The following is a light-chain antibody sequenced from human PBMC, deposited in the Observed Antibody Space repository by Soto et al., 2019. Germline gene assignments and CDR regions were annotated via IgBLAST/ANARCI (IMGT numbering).Light chain of an antibody. CDR2: EVS. Sequence: QSALTQPASVSGSPGQSITISCTGTSSDVGGYNYVSWYQQHPGKAPKLMIYEVSNRPSRVSNRFSGSKSGNTASLTISGLQAEDEADYYCSSSGGSPTYVFGTGTKLTVL. J-gene: IGLJ1*01. V-gene: IGLV2-14*01. CDR3: SSSGGSPTYV. CDR1: SSDVGGYNY.